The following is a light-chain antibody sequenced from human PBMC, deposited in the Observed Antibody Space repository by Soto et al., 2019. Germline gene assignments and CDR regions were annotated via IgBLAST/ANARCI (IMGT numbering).Light chain of an antibody. V-gene: IGKV3-20*01. Sequence: EIVLTQSPGTLSLSPGDRATLSCRASQSVSSSDLAWYQQKPGQAPRLLIYGASTRATGIPDRFSGGGSGTDFTLTISRLEPEGFAVYYCQQYGGSPLYTFGQGTKLEIK. J-gene: IGKJ2*01. CDR2: GAS. CDR3: QQYGGSPLYT. CDR1: QSVSSSD.